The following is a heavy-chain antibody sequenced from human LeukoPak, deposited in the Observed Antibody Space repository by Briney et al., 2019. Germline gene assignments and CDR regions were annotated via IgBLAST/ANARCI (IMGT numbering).Heavy chain of an antibody. CDR1: GYTFTGYY. V-gene: IGHV1-2*06. D-gene: IGHD2/OR15-2a*01. J-gene: IGHJ4*02. CDR2: INPNNGGT. CDR3: ARDLRCLVIDY. Sequence: GASVKVSCKASGYTFTGYYMHWVRQAPGQGLEWMGRINPNNGGTNYAQKLQGRVTMTRDTSISTAYMELSSLRSDDTAVYYCARDLRCLVIDYWGQGTLVTVSS.